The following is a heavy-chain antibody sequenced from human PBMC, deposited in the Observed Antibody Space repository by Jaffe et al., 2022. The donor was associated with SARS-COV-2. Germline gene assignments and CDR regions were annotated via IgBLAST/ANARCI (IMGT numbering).Heavy chain of an antibody. CDR1: GGSISSYY. CDR2: IYYSGST. CDR3: ARGSWYYDFWSGSGWFDP. D-gene: IGHD3-3*01. J-gene: IGHJ5*02. V-gene: IGHV4-59*01. Sequence: QVQLQESGPGLVKPSETLSLTCTVSGGSISSYYWSWIRQPPGKGLEWIGYIYYSGSTNYNPSLKSRVTISVDTSKNQFSLKLSSVTAADTAVYYCARGSWYYDFWSGSGWFDPWGQGTLVTVSS.